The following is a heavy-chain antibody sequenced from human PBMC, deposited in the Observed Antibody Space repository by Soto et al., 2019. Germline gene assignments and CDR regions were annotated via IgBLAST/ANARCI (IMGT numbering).Heavy chain of an antibody. CDR1: GGSISSYY. CDR2: IYYSGST. V-gene: IGHV4-59*01. J-gene: IGHJ4*02. D-gene: IGHD3-22*01. Sequence: QVQLQESGPGLVKTSETLSLTCTVSGGSISSYYWSWIRKPPGKGLEWIGYIYYSGSTNYNPSLKSRVTISVDTSKNQFSLKLSSVTAADTAVYYCARYYYDSRGYYGDYWCQGTMVTVSS. CDR3: ARYYYDSRGYYGDY.